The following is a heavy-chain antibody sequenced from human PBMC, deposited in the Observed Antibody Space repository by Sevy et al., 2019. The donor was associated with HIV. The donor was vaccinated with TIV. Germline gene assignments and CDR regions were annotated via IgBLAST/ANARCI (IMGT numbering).Heavy chain of an antibody. J-gene: IGHJ4*02. V-gene: IGHV3-43*01. CDR2: ISWDAKKT. CDR3: AKDIPGYSGFDH. Sequence: GSLRLSCAASGFTFDDYTMHWVRQVPGKGLEWVSLISWDAKKTDYADSVEGRFTVSRDNRKNSLSLQMNSLRSEDTALYFCAKDIPGYSGFDHWGQGTLVTVSS. CDR1: GFTFDDYT. D-gene: IGHD3-9*01.